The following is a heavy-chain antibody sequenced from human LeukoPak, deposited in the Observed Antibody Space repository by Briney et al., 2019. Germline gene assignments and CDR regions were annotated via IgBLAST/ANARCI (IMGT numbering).Heavy chain of an antibody. CDR1: GFTFSSYA. CDR3: AKRPQELWLPDHFDY. D-gene: IGHD3-22*01. V-gene: IGHV3-23*01. J-gene: IGHJ4*02. CDR2: ICGSGTST. Sequence: GGSLRLSCAASGFTFSSYAMSWVRQAPGKGLEWVSGICGSGTSTYYADSVKGRFTISRDNSKNTLFLQMNSLRAEDTAVYHCAKRPQELWLPDHFDYWGQGTLVTVSS.